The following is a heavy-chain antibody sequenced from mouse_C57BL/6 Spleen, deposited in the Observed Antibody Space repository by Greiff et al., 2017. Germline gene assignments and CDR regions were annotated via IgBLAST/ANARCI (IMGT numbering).Heavy chain of an antibody. CDR3: ARDRVYGRFAY. V-gene: IGHV5-4*01. CDR2: ISDGGSYT. D-gene: IGHD1-1*01. CDR1: GFTFSSYA. Sequence: EVKLVESGGGLVKPGGSLKLSCAASGFTFSSYAMSWVRQTPEKRLEWVATISDGGSYTYYPDNVKGRVTISRDNAKNNLYLQMSHLKSEDTAMYYCARDRVYGRFAYWGQGTPVTVSA. J-gene: IGHJ3*01.